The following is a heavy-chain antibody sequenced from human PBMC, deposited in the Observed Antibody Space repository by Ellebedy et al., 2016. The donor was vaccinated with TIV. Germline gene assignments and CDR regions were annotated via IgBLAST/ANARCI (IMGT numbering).Heavy chain of an antibody. V-gene: IGHV4-39*01. CDR2: FSYNGIT. J-gene: IGHJ6*02. D-gene: IGHD3-10*01. Sequence: GSLRLXXSVSGYSLSDINYYWGWIRQPPGKGLEWIGSFSYNGITYYSPSLKSRVTVSGDTSNNQISLNLSSVTAADTALYYCARLWFGDLLSPEGDVWGQGTTVTVSS. CDR1: GYSLSDINYY. CDR3: ARLWFGDLLSPEGDV.